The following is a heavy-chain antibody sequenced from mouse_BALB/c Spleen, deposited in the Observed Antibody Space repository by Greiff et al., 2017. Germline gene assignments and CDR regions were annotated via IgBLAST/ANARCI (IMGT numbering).Heavy chain of an antibody. CDR1: GYSITSGYY. J-gene: IGHJ2*01. V-gene: IGHV3-6*02. D-gene: IGHD2-10*02. CDR2: ISYDGSN. CDR3: ARVGGYGNYYFDY. Sequence: EVKLQESGPGLVKPSQSLSLTCSVTGYSITSGYYWNWIRQFPGNKLEWMGYISYDGSNNYNPSLKNRISITRDTSKNQFFLKLNSVTTEDTATYYCARVGGYGNYYFDYWGQGTTLTVSS.